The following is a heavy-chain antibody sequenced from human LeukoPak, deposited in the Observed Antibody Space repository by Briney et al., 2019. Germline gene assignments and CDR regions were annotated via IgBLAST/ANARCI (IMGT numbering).Heavy chain of an antibody. Sequence: SVKVSCKASGGTFSSYAISWVRQAPGQGLEWMGGIIPIFGTANYAQKFQGRVTITADESTSTAYMELSSLRSEDTAVYYCARDLGGLDAFDIWGQGTMVTVSS. D-gene: IGHD3-16*01. CDR3: ARDLGGLDAFDI. J-gene: IGHJ3*02. CDR2: IIPIFGTA. V-gene: IGHV1-69*13. CDR1: GGTFSSYA.